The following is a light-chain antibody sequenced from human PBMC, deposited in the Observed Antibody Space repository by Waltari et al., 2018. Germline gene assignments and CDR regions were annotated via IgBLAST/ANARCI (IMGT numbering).Light chain of an antibody. CDR3: QQYLSTPPT. Sequence: DIVMTQSPDSLAVSLGERATINCKSSQSVLYSSNNKNYLAWYQQKPGQPPKLLLYWASTRESGVPDRVRGSGSGTDFTLTISSLQAEDVAVYYCQQYLSTPPTFGQGTKVEIK. V-gene: IGKV4-1*01. CDR1: QSVLYSSNNKNY. J-gene: IGKJ1*01. CDR2: WAS.